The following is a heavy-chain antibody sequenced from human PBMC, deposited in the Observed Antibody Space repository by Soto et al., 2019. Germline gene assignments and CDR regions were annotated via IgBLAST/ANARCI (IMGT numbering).Heavy chain of an antibody. Sequence: QVQLVESGGGVVQPGRSLRLSCAASGFTFSSYAMHWVRQAPGKGLEWVAVISYDGSNKYYADSVTGRFTISRDNSKNTLYLKMNSLRAEDTAVYYCSRVKAVAGTSLFNYYYYYGMDVWGQGTTVTVSS. D-gene: IGHD6-19*01. V-gene: IGHV3-30-3*01. CDR1: GFTFSSYA. J-gene: IGHJ6*02. CDR3: SRVKAVAGTSLFNYYYYYGMDV. CDR2: ISYDGSNK.